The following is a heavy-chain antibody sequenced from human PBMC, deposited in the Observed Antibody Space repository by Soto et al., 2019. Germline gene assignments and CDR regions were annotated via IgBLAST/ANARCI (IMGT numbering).Heavy chain of an antibody. CDR3: AAGHYYDSSGYSVDY. V-gene: IGHV1-58*01. CDR2: IVVGSGNT. CDR1: GFTFSSFA. D-gene: IGHD3-22*01. J-gene: IGHJ4*02. Sequence: QMQLVQSGPEVKKPGTSVKVSCKASGFTFSSFAVQWVRQARGQRLEWMGWIVVGSGNTIYAQNCQERVTITRDLSTGTAYMELSSLRSEDTAVYYCAAGHYYDSSGYSVDYWGQGTLVTVSS.